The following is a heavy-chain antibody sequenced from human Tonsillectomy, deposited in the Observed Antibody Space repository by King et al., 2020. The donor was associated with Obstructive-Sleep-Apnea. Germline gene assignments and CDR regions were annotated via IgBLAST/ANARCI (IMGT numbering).Heavy chain of an antibody. Sequence: EVQLVESGGGLVKPGGSLRLSCAASGFTFSSYSMNWVRQAPGKGLEWVSSISSSSSYIYYADSVKGRFTISRDNAKNSLYLQMNSLRAEDTAVYYCARYWGMYGYSSPTWGYWGQGTLVTVSS. J-gene: IGHJ4*02. V-gene: IGHV3-21*01. CDR3: ARYWGMYGYSSPTWGY. CDR1: GFTFSSYS. CDR2: ISSSSSYI. D-gene: IGHD6-13*01.